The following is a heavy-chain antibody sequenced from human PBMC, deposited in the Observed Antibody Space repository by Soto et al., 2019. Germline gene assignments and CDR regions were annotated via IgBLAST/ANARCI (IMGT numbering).Heavy chain of an antibody. CDR1: GFTFSSYG. J-gene: IGHJ4*02. CDR3: AKTHAIFGVDGNYFDY. CDR2: ISYDGSNK. Sequence: QVQLVESGGGVVQPGRSLRLSCAASGFTFSSYGMHWVRQAPGKGLEWVAVISYDGSNKYYADSVKGRFTISRDNSKNTLYLQMNSLRAEDTAVYYCAKTHAIFGVDGNYFDYWGQGTLVTVSS. V-gene: IGHV3-30*18. D-gene: IGHD3-3*01.